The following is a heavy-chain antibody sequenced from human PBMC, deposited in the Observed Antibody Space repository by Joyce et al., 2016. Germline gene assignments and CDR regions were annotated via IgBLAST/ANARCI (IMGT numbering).Heavy chain of an antibody. D-gene: IGHD3-10*01. CDR3: NKDRAP. CDR1: GFTFSDHY. V-gene: IGHV3-72*01. Sequence: EVQLVESGGGLVQPGGSLRLSGTASGFTFSDHYMDWVRQDPGKEVEWIARIRNKANSYTPEYAATVKGRFTSSRDDSKDSFYLQMDSLKTEDMAVYCCNKDRAPWGQGTLVTVSS. CDR2: IRNKANSYTP. J-gene: IGHJ5*02.